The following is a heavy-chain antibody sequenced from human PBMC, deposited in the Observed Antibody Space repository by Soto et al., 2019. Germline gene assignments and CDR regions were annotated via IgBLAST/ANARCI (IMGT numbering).Heavy chain of an antibody. CDR3: TSAGQYCTSTTCKAY. J-gene: IGHJ4*02. D-gene: IGHD2-2*01. Sequence: EVQVVESGGGLVKPGGSLRLSCAASGFGFTNSWMNWVRQALGKGLEWVGRIKSKNDGGTTDYAAPVQGRFTISRDDSKTTIYLQMNSLKTEDTAVYYCTSAGQYCTSTTCKAYWGQGTPVTVSS. CDR2: IKSKNDGGTT. V-gene: IGHV3-15*07. CDR1: GFGFTNSW.